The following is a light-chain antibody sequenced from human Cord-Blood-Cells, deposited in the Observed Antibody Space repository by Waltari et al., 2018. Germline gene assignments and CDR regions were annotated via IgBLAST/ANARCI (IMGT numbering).Light chain of an antibody. J-gene: IGLJ1*01. CDR2: DVS. V-gene: IGLV2-14*01. Sequence: QSALTQPASVSGSPGQSITISCTGTSSDVGGYNYVSWYQQHPGKAPKLMIDDVSNRPAGVSNRFSGSKSGNTASLTSSGLQAEDEADYYCSSYTSSSTYVFGTGTKVTVL. CDR3: SSYTSSSTYV. CDR1: SSDVGGYNY.